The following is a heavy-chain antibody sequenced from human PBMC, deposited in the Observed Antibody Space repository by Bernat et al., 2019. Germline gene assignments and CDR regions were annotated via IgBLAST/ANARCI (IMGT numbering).Heavy chain of an antibody. CDR2: IWYDGSNK. V-gene: IGHV3-33*01. CDR1: GFTFSSYG. Sequence: QVQLVESGGGVVQPGRSLRLSCAASGFTFSSYGMHWVRQAPGKGLVWVAVIWYDGSNKYYAESGKGRFTHSKENSKNTLYLQMNSLRAEDTAVYYCARGGGDYGDYVGYYYYYMDVWGKGTTVTVSS. D-gene: IGHD4-17*01. CDR3: ARGGGDYGDYVGYYYYYMDV. J-gene: IGHJ6*03.